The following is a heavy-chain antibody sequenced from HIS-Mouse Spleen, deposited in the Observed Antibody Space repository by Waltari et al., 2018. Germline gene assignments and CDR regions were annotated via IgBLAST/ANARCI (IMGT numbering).Heavy chain of an antibody. J-gene: IGHJ3*02. CDR3: AREGTIFGVVIDAFDI. D-gene: IGHD3-3*01. CDR2: INPNSGGT. Sequence: QVQLVQSGAEVKKPGASVKVSCKASGYTFTGHYMHWVAQAPGQGLEWMGWINPNSGGTNYAQKFQGRVTMTRDTSISTAYMELSRLRSDDTAVYYCAREGTIFGVVIDAFDIWGQGTMVTVSS. CDR1: GYTFTGHY. V-gene: IGHV1-2*02.